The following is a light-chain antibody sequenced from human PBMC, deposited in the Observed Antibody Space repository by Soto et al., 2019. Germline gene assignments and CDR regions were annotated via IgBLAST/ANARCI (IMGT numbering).Light chain of an antibody. Sequence: DIQMTQSPSTLSASVGDRVTITCRASQSISSWLAWYQQKPGKAPKLLIYDASSLENGVPSRFSGSGSGTEFTLTISSLQPDDFATYYCQQYNSYSTYTFGQGTKLEIK. CDR1: QSISSW. V-gene: IGKV1-5*01. CDR3: QQYNSYSTYT. J-gene: IGKJ2*01. CDR2: DAS.